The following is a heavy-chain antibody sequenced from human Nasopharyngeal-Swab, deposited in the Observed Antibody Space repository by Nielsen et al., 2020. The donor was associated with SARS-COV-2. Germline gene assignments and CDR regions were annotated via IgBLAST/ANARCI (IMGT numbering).Heavy chain of an antibody. CDR2: INHSGST. CDR1: GGSFSGYY. Sequence: SETLSLTCAVYGGSFSGYYWSWIRQPPGKGLEWIGEINHSGSTNYNPPLKSRVTISVDTSKDQFSLKLSSVTAADTAVYYCARCGWGSGSYPYSYYYYMDVWGKGTTVTVSS. J-gene: IGHJ6*03. CDR3: ARCGWGSGSYPYSYYYYMDV. D-gene: IGHD3-10*01. V-gene: IGHV4-34*01.